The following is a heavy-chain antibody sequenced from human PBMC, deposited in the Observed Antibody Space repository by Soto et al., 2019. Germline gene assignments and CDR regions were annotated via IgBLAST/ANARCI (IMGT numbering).Heavy chain of an antibody. CDR1: GGSISSSNW. D-gene: IGHD1-26*01. CDR2: IYRSGST. V-gene: IGHV4-4*02. J-gene: IGHJ4*02. Sequence: QVQLQESGPGLVKPSGTLSLTCAVSGGSISSSNWWSWVRQPPGKGLEWIGEIYRSGSTNYNPSLKSRVTISVDKSKNQFSLKLSSVTAADTAVYYCARVLLRGYEVGAPTQIDYWGQGTLVTVSS. CDR3: ARVLLRGYEVGAPTQIDY.